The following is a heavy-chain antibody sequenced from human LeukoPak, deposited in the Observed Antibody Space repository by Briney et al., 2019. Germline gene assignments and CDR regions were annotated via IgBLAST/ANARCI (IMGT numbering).Heavy chain of an antibody. J-gene: IGHJ6*02. CDR3: ARDRSVTGDYYYGMDV. CDR1: GFTFSSYW. V-gene: IGHV3-74*01. CDR2: INSDGSST. Sequence: GGSLRLSCAASGFTFSSYWIHWVRQAPGKGLVWVSRINSDGSSTSYADSVKGRFTISRDNAKNTLYLQMNSLRAEDTAVYYCARDRSVTGDYYYGMDVWGQGTTVTVSS. D-gene: IGHD2-21*02.